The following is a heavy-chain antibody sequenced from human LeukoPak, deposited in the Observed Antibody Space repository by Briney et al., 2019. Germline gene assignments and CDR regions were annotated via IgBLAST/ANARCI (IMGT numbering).Heavy chain of an antibody. Sequence: TGGSLRLSCAASGFTFSSYGMSWVRQAPGKGLEWVSGISWNSGSIGYEDSVKGRFTISRDNAKNSLYLQMNSLRAEDTAVYYCARGAAGYNGPFDYWGQGTLVTVSS. CDR1: GFTFSSYG. J-gene: IGHJ4*02. CDR2: ISWNSGSI. V-gene: IGHV3-20*04. D-gene: IGHD5-24*01. CDR3: ARGAAGYNGPFDY.